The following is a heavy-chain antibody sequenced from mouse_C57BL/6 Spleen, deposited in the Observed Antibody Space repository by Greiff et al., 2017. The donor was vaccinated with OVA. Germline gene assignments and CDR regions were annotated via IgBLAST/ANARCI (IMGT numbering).Heavy chain of an antibody. CDR1: GFSLTSYG. J-gene: IGHJ4*01. D-gene: IGHD1-1*02. Sequence: QVQLKESGPGLVAPSQSLSITCTVSGFSLTSYGVHWVRQPPGKGLEWLVVIWSDGSTTYNSALKSRLSISKDNSKSQVFLKMNSLQTDDTAMYYCARWGPMGNPYYYAMDYWGQGTSVTVSS. V-gene: IGHV2-6*03. CDR3: ARWGPMGNPYYYAMDY. CDR2: IWSDGST.